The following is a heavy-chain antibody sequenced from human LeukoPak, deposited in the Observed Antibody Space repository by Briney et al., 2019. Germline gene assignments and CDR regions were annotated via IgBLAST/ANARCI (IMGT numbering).Heavy chain of an antibody. CDR3: AIDLGESYYYDSSAMGYFDY. CDR2: ISSRSSYI. Sequence: GGSLRLSCAASGFTFSSYSMNWVRQAPGKGLEWVSSISSRSSYIYYADSVKGRFTISRDNAKNSLYLQMNSLRAEDTAVYYCAIDLGESYYYDSSAMGYFDYWGQGTLVTVSS. V-gene: IGHV3-21*01. CDR1: GFTFSSYS. J-gene: IGHJ4*02. D-gene: IGHD3-22*01.